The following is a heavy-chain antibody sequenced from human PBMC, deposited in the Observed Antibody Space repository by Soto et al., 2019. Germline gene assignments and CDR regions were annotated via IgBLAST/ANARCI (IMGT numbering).Heavy chain of an antibody. Sequence: QVQLQQWGAGLLKPSETLSLTCTVYGASFAGYYWTWLRQSPGKGLEWIGEVSHSGIAKYNPSLGSRVTISXDXXNNQFSLDLTSVTAADTAVYYCARYGGTSIWYFDIWGRGTLVSVSS. CDR1: GASFAGYY. D-gene: IGHD2-15*01. J-gene: IGHJ2*01. CDR2: VSHSGIA. CDR3: ARYGGTSIWYFDI. V-gene: IGHV4-34*01.